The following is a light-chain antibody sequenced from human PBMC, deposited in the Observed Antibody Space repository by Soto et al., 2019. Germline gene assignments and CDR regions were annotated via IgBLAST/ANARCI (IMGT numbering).Light chain of an antibody. CDR3: QQYNSYSELT. CDR1: QSISSW. CDR2: DAS. V-gene: IGKV1-5*01. J-gene: IGKJ4*01. Sequence: DIQMTQSPSTLSASVGDRVTITGRASQSISSWLAWYQQKPGKAPKLLIYDASSLESGVPSRFSGSGSGTEFTLTISSLQPDDFATYYCQQYNSYSELTFGGGTKVDIK.